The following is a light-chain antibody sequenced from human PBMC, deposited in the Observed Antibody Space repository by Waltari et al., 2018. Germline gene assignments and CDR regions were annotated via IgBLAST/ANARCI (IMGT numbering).Light chain of an antibody. Sequence: DIQMTQSPSTMSASVGDRVTITCRASQRVSTWLAWYQQKPGKAPKLLIYKASNLESGVPSRFSGSGSGTEFTLTINSLQPDDYATYYCQQYNSYSGGGTFGQGTKVEIK. J-gene: IGKJ1*01. CDR2: KAS. V-gene: IGKV1-5*03. CDR1: QRVSTW. CDR3: QQYNSYSGGGT.